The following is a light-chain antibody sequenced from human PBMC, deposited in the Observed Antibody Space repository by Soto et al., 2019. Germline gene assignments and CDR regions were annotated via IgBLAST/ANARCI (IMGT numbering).Light chain of an antibody. V-gene: IGKV1-6*01. CDR2: AAS. J-gene: IGKJ1*01. Sequence: AIQMTQSPCSLSASVGDRVTITCRASQGIRNDLGWYQQKPGKAPKLLIYAASSLQSGVPPRFSGSGSGTDFTLTISSLQPEDFATYYCLQDYNYPRTFGQGTKVDIK. CDR1: QGIRND. CDR3: LQDYNYPRT.